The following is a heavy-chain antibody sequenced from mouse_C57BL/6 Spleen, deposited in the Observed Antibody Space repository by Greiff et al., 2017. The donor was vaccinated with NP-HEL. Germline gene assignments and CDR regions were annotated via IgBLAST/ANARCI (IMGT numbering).Heavy chain of an antibody. V-gene: IGHV1-26*01. D-gene: IGHD1-1*01. Sequence: EVQLQQSGPELVKPGASVKISCKASGYTFTDYYMNWVKQSHGKSLEWIGDINPNNGGTSYNQKFKGKATLTVDKSSSPAYMELRSLTSEDSAVYNCARKGYGTYYYGSSSFFDYWGQGTTLTVSS. CDR2: INPNNGGT. CDR1: GYTFTDYY. CDR3: ARKGYGTYYYGSSSFFDY. J-gene: IGHJ2*01.